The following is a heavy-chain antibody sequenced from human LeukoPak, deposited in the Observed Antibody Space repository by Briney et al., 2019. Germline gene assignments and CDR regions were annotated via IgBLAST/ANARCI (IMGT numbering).Heavy chain of an antibody. CDR3: ARGLKRANFKQQRGGYYYYMDV. D-gene: IGHD6-13*01. Sequence: SETLSLTCTVSGGSISSYYWSWTRQPPGKGLEWIGCIYYSGSTNYNPSFKSRVTISVDTSKNQFSLKLSSVTAADTAVYYCARGLKRANFKQQRGGYYYYMDVWGKGTTVTVSS. J-gene: IGHJ6*03. CDR1: GGSISSYY. V-gene: IGHV4-59*01. CDR2: IYYSGST.